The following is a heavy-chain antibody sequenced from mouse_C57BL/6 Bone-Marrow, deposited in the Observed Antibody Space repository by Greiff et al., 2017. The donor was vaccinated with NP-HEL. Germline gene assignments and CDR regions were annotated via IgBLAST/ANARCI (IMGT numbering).Heavy chain of an antibody. D-gene: IGHD1-1*01. CDR2: IYPRSGNT. J-gene: IGHJ1*03. CDR3: ARSRYYGSSPYWYFDV. V-gene: IGHV1-81*01. Sequence: VHLVESGAELARPGASVKLSCKASGYTFTSYGISWVKQRTGQGLEWIGEIYPRSGNTYYNEKFKGKATLTADKSSSTAYMELRSLTSEDSAVYFCARSRYYGSSPYWYFDVWGTGTTVTVSS. CDR1: GYTFTSYG.